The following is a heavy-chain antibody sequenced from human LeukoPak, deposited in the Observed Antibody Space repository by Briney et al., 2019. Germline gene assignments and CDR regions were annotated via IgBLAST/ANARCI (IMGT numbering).Heavy chain of an antibody. CDR2: MNPNSGNT. Sequence: ASVKVSCKASAYTFTSCDINWVRQANGQGLEWMGWMNPNSGNTGYGQSFQGRITMTRDISIGTAYMELSNLTSEDTAIYYCTRGSSGRRDNWGQGTLVTVSA. D-gene: IGHD6-19*01. J-gene: IGHJ4*02. CDR1: AYTFTSCD. V-gene: IGHV1-8*01. CDR3: TRGSSGRRDN.